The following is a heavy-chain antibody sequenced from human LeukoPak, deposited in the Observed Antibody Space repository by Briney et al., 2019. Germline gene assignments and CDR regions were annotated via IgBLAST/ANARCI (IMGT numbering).Heavy chain of an antibody. D-gene: IGHD2-15*01. Sequence: SETLSLTCTVSGGSISSGSYYWSWIRQPAGKGLEWIGRISAGGSTNYNPSLKSRVTISVDTSKNQFSLKVTSVTAADTAVYYCAREERFGGSEYYFDYWGQGTLVTVSS. CDR2: ISAGGST. CDR1: GGSISSGSYY. CDR3: AREERFGGSEYYFDY. V-gene: IGHV4-61*02. J-gene: IGHJ4*02.